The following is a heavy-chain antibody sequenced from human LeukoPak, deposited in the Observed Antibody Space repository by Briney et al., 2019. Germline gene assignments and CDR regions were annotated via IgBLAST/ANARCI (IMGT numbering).Heavy chain of an antibody. CDR2: INPSGGST. D-gene: IGHD1-7*01. V-gene: IGHV1-46*01. CDR3: ARAANWNYAASFDY. J-gene: IGHJ4*02. Sequence: ASVKVSCKASGYTFTSYDINWVRQATGQGLEWMGIINPSGGSTSYAQKFQGRVTMTRDMSTSTVYMELSSLRSEDTAVYYCARAANWNYAASFDYWGQGTLVTVSS. CDR1: GYTFTSYD.